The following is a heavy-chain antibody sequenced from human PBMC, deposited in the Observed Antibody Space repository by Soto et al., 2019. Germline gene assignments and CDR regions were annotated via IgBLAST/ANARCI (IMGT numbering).Heavy chain of an antibody. CDR2: ISDHNGHT. V-gene: IGHV1-18*01. CDR1: GYNFTTYG. D-gene: IGHD6-19*01. Sequence: QVQLVQSGAEVKKPGASVKVSCKTSGYNFTTYGVSWVRQAPGQGLEWMGWISDHNGHTNDAQTFKGRVTMTTETSTPTAYMEPRSLRPANTAVYSCARYQPYSTGYYYFDLWGQGTLAIVTS. J-gene: IGHJ4*02. CDR3: ARYQPYSTGYYYFDL.